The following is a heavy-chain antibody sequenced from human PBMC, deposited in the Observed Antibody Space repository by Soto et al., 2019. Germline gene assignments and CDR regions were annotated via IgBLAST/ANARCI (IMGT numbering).Heavy chain of an antibody. CDR2: IWYDGSNK. CDR3: ARSWLRGPGYCTNGVCYPYYYYYGMDV. CDR1: GFTFSSYG. Sequence: QVQLVESGGGVVQPGRSLRLSCAASGFTFSSYGMHWVRQAPGKGLEWVAVIWYDGSNKYYADSVKGRFTISRDNSKNTLYLQMNSLRAEDTAVYYCARSWLRGPGYCTNGVCYPYYYYYGMDVWGQGTTVTVSS. J-gene: IGHJ6*02. D-gene: IGHD2-8*01. V-gene: IGHV3-33*01.